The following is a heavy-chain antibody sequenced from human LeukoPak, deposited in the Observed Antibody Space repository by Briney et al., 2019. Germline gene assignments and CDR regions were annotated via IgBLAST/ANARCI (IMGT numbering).Heavy chain of an antibody. D-gene: IGHD2-2*01. Sequence: SETLSLTCTVSGGSISSYYWSWIRQPAGKGLEWIGRIYTSGSTNYNPSLKSRVTISVDTSKNQFSLKLSSVTAADTAVYYCARDRGYCSSTSCRDLYYYYYYYTDVWGKGTTVTVSS. CDR1: GGSISSYY. J-gene: IGHJ6*03. CDR3: ARDRGYCSSTSCRDLYYYYYYYTDV. CDR2: IYTSGST. V-gene: IGHV4-4*07.